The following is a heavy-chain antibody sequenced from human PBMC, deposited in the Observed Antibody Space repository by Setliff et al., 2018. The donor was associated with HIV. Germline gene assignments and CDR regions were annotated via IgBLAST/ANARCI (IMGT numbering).Heavy chain of an antibody. J-gene: IGHJ4*02. V-gene: IGHV1-2*02. D-gene: IGHD2-15*01. CDR1: GYTFTGYY. Sequence: ASVKVSCKASGYTFTGYYMHWVRQAPGQGLEWMGWINPNSGGTTYAQKFQGRVTMTRDTSISTAYMELSRLRSDDTAVYYCARAGYCSGGSCYFLTVWGQGTLVTVSS. CDR3: ARAGYCSGGSCYFLTV. CDR2: INPNSGGT.